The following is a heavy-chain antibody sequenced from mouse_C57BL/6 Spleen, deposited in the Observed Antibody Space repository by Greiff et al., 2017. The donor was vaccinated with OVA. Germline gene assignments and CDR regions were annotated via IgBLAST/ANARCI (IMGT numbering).Heavy chain of an antibody. V-gene: IGHV1-52*01. J-gene: IGHJ1*03. CDR2: IDPSDSET. CDR3: ATAVVADWYFDV. CDR1: GYTFTSYW. Sequence: VQLQQPGAELVRPGSSVKLSCTASGYTFTSYWMHWVKQRPIQGLEWLGNIDPSDSETHYNQKFKDKATLTVDKSSSKAYMQLSSMTSEDSAVDYYATAVVADWYFDVWGTGTTVTVSS. D-gene: IGHD1-1*01.